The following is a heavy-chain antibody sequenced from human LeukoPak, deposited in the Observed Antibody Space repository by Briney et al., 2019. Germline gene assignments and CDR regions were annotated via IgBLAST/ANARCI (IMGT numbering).Heavy chain of an antibody. CDR1: GFTFSSYA. CDR2: ISSNGGST. CDR3: ARDFPLDY. J-gene: IGHJ4*02. Sequence: GGSLRLSCAASGFTFSSYAMSWVRQAPGKGLEYVSAISSNGGSTYYANSVKGRFTISRDNSKNTLYLQMGSLRAEDMAVYYCARDFPLDYWGQGTLVTVSS. V-gene: IGHV3-64*01.